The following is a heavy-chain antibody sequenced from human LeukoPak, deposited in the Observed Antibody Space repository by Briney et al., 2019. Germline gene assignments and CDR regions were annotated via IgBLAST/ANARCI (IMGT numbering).Heavy chain of an antibody. V-gene: IGHV4-39*01. CDR2: IHYSGST. CDR3: ARGGYYYDTY. D-gene: IGHD3-22*01. CDR1: GGSMTSNNYY. Sequence: SETLSLTCTVSGGSMTSNNYYWGWIRQPPGKGLEWIGNIHYSGSTYYSPSLKNRVTISVDTSKNQFSLRLSSVTAADTAVYYCARGGYYYDTYWGQGTLVTVSS. J-gene: IGHJ4*02.